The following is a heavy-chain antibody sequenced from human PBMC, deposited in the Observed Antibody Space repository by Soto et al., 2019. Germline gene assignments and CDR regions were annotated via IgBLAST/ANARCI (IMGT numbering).Heavy chain of an antibody. D-gene: IGHD1-1*01. CDR2: INPIGGRV. J-gene: IGHJ4*02. CDR1: GYAFSDSL. Sequence: QVHLVQSGADVKTPGASVKISCKTSGYAFSDSLIHWLRQAPGHGLEWMGMINPIGGRVTYAQTFQGRVTMTKDTSTSTAYRELHSLTSEETGVYYCARARIGTLHVVDYWGQGTLVTVSS. CDR3: ARARIGTLHVVDY. V-gene: IGHV1-46*01.